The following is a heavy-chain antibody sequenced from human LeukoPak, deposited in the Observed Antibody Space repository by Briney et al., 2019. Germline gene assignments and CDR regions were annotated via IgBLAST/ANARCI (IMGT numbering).Heavy chain of an antibody. CDR2: IYYSGST. Sequence: PSETLSLTCTVSGGSVSSGSYYWSWIRQPPGKGLEWIGCIYYSGSTNYNPSLKSRVTISVDTSKNQFSLKLSPVTAADTAVYYCARESITMVRGVTYDAFDIWGQGTMVTVSS. CDR1: GGSVSSGSYY. D-gene: IGHD3-10*01. V-gene: IGHV4-61*01. CDR3: ARESITMVRGVTYDAFDI. J-gene: IGHJ3*02.